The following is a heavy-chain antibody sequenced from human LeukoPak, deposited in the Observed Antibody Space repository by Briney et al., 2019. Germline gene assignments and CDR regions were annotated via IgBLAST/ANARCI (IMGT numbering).Heavy chain of an antibody. Sequence: GGSLRLSCAASGFTVTTNYMTWVRQAPGKGLEWDSGIHGDGRTYYADSVKGRFTISRDSSKNTLYLQMNSLRAEDTAVYYCATTGGYWTGIFDRWGQGTLVTVSS. V-gene: IGHV3-53*01. CDR2: IHGDGRT. D-gene: IGHD2-8*02. J-gene: IGHJ4*02. CDR1: GFTVTTNY. CDR3: ATTGGYWTGIFDR.